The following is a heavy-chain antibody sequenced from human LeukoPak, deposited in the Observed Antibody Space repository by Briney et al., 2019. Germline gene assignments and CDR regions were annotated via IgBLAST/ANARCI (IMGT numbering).Heavy chain of an antibody. CDR1: GGSISSGGYY. CDR3: ARLPYCSSTSCYRGAFDI. J-gene: IGHJ3*02. Sequence: PQTLSLTCTVSGGSISSGGYYWSWIRQHPGKGLEWIGYIYYSGSTYYNPSLKSRVTISVDTSKNQFSLKLSSATAADTAVYYCARLPYCSSTSCYRGAFDIWGQGTMVTVSS. CDR2: IYYSGST. D-gene: IGHD2-2*01. V-gene: IGHV4-31*03.